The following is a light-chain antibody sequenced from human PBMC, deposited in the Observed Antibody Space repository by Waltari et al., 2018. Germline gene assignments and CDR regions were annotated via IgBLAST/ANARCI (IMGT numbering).Light chain of an antibody. CDR1: QSIDTD. Sequence: DIQMTQSPSPLSAPVGGRVTVTCRASQSIDTDLNWYQHKPGTAPELLIFGASSLHRGVPRRVSGSGSGTDFTLAITSLLPDDFATYYCQQSYSPPHTFGRGTKLEIK. J-gene: IGKJ2*01. CDR2: GAS. CDR3: QQSYSPPHT. V-gene: IGKV1-39*01.